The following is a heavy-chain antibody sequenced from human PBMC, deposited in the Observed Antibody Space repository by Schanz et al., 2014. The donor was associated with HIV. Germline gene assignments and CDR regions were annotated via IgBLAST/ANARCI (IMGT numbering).Heavy chain of an antibody. Sequence: VHLVESGGGVVQPGGSLRLSCAASGFDFGVYGMHWVRQAPGKGPEWVSYISSSSSTIYYADSVKGRFTISRDNSKNTLYLQMTTLRTEDTAVYYCAKPEYDSRGNSQSHFDSWGQGTLVTVSS. CDR3: AKPEYDSRGNSQSHFDS. D-gene: IGHD3-22*01. CDR1: GFDFGVYG. V-gene: IGHV3-48*01. J-gene: IGHJ4*02. CDR2: ISSSSSTI.